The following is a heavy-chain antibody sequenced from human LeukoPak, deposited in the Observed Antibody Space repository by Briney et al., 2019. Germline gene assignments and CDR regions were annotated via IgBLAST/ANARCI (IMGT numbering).Heavy chain of an antibody. D-gene: IGHD5-12*01. CDR3: ARDYSGYSGYD. CDR2: IKHSGST. V-gene: IGHV4-34*01. J-gene: IGHJ1*01. CDR1: GGSFSGYY. Sequence: SETLSLTCAVYGGSFSGYYWSWIRQPPGKGLEWIGEIKHSGSTNYNPSLKSRVTISVDTSKNQFSLKLSSVTAADTAVYYCARDYSGYSGYDWGQGTLVTVSS.